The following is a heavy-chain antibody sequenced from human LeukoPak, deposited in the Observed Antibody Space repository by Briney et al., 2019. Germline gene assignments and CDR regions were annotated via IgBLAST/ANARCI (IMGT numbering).Heavy chain of an antibody. J-gene: IGHJ5*02. CDR3: AHTGSAHGDDWFDP. V-gene: IGHV2-5*02. D-gene: IGHD7-27*01. Sequence: SGPTLVKPTETLTLTCTFSGFSLNTSGVGVGWIRQPPGKALEWLALISRDDDKRYSPSLKSRLTITKDTSKNQVALTLANLDPVDTATYYCAHTGSAHGDDWFDPWGQGSLVTVS. CDR1: GFSLNTSGVG. CDR2: ISRDDDK.